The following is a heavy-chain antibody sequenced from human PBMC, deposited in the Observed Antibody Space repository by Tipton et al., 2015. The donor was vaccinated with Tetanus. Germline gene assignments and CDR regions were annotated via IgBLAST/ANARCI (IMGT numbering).Heavy chain of an antibody. CDR2: ITWNSGSH. V-gene: IGHV3-9*01. D-gene: IGHD2-2*02. CDR3: AKNFLSYIDH. CDR1: GFTFDDYA. Sequence: RSLRLSCIASGFTFDDYAMHWVRQAPGKGLEWVAGITWNSGSHNYADSVKGRFTISRDNAQNSLYLQMHNLTVEDTASYYCAKNFLSYIDHWGQGTLVTVSS. J-gene: IGHJ4*02.